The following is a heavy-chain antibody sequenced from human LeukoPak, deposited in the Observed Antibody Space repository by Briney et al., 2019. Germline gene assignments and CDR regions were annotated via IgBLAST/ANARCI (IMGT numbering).Heavy chain of an antibody. D-gene: IGHD6-6*01. J-gene: IGHJ6*03. Sequence: GPLSPSCAASVSPSGSYSMNWVRQAPGKGLEWVSSISSSSSYIYYADSVKRRFTISRDNANNSLYLQMNSLRAEDTAVYYCARRIAAPSYYYYYYMDVWGKGTTVTVSS. CDR2: ISSSSSYI. CDR1: VSPSGSYS. V-gene: IGHV3-21*01. CDR3: ARRIAAPSYYYYYYMDV.